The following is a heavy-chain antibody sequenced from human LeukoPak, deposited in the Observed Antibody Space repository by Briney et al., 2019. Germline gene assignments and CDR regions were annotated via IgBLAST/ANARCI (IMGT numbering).Heavy chain of an antibody. CDR2: IYYSGST. D-gene: IGHD5-12*01. CDR1: GGSISSGDYY. Sequence: SETLSLTCIVSGGSISSGDYYWSWIRQPPGTGLEWIGYIYYSGSTYYNPSLKSRVTISVDTSKNQLSLKLSSVTAADTAVYYCATRRSTVWWLIDYWGQGTLVTVSS. J-gene: IGHJ4*02. V-gene: IGHV4-30-4*08. CDR3: ATRRSTVWWLIDY.